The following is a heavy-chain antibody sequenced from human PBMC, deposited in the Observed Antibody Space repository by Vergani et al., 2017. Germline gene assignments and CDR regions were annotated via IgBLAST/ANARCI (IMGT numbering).Heavy chain of an antibody. Sequence: QVQLVQSGADLKKPGTSVTVSCKASGGTFSSYAISWVRQAPGQGLEWMGGIIPIFGTANYAQKFQGRVTITADESTSTAYMELSSLRAEDTAVYYCAREGGSYEFDYWGQGTLVTVSS. CDR1: GGTFSSYA. J-gene: IGHJ4*02. CDR3: AREGGSYEFDY. D-gene: IGHD1-26*01. CDR2: IIPIFGTA. V-gene: IGHV1-69*01.